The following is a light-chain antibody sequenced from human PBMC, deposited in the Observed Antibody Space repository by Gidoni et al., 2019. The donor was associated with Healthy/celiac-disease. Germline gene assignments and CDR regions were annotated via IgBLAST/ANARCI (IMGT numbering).Light chain of an antibody. CDR3: QQRSNWPPWT. J-gene: IGKJ1*01. CDR2: EAA. Sequence: VLIQSPATLSLSPGERATLSCRASQSVSSYLNWYQQKPGQAPRLLLFEAANRATGIPAKCSGSGGATDFNFTISSLEPEDFAVYYCQQRSNWPPWTFGQGTKVEIK. V-gene: IGKV3-11*01. CDR1: QSVSSY.